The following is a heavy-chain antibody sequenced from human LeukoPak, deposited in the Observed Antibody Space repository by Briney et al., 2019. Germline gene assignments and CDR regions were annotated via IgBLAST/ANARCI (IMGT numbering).Heavy chain of an antibody. Sequence: GGSLRLSCAASGFTFSSYGMHWVRQAPGKGLEWVAFIRYDGSNKYYADSVKGRFTISRDNSKNTLYLQMNSLRAEDTAVYYCAKDGSFQGIAAAENDYWGQGTLVTVSS. J-gene: IGHJ4*02. V-gene: IGHV3-30*02. CDR2: IRYDGSNK. D-gene: IGHD6-13*01. CDR1: GFTFSSYG. CDR3: AKDGSFQGIAAAENDY.